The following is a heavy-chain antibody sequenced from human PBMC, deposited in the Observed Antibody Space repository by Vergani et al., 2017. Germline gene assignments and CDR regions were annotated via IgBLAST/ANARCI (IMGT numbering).Heavy chain of an antibody. Sequence: QVQLVESGGGVVQPGRFLRLSCAASGFTFSSYGMHWVRQAPGKGLEWVAVIWYDGSNKYYADSVKGRFTISRDNSKNTLYLQMNSLRAEDTAVYYCARDRGNWREPLDYWGQGTLVTVSS. CDR3: ARDRGNWREPLDY. CDR1: GFTFSSYG. J-gene: IGHJ4*02. V-gene: IGHV3-33*01. CDR2: IWYDGSNK. D-gene: IGHD1-1*01.